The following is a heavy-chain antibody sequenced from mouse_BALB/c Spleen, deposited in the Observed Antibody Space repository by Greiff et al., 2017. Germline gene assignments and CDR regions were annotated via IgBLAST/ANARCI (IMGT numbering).Heavy chain of an antibody. Sequence: VQLQQPGAELVKPGTSVKLSCKASGYNFTSYWLNWVTLRPGQGLEWIGDIYPGSGSTNYNEKFKSKATLTLDTSSSTAYMQLSSLASEDSALYDCARGGYYRYSWLGYWGQGSLVTVSA. D-gene: IGHD2-14*01. CDR1: GYNFTSYW. J-gene: IGHJ3*01. V-gene: IGHV1-55*01. CDR2: IYPGSGST. CDR3: ARGGYYRYSWLGY.